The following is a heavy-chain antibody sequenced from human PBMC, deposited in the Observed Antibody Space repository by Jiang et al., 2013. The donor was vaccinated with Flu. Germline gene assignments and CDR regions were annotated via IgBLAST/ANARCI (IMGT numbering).Heavy chain of an antibody. CDR2: IYPGDSDT. CDR3: ATRAGSLNYFDN. V-gene: IGHV5-51*01. CDR1: GYSFSTSW. Sequence: SGYSFSTSWIGWVRQMPGKGLEWMGIIYPGDSDTRYSPSFQGQVTISVDKSITTAYLQWGSLKASDTAMYYCATRAGSLNYFDNWGQGTLVTVSS. D-gene: IGHD1-26*01. J-gene: IGHJ4*02.